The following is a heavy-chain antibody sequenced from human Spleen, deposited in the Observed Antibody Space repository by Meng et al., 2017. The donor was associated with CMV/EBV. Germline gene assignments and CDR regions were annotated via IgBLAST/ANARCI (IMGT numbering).Heavy chain of an antibody. CDR3: AKDDSAYFDFRSGYSTPPDY. J-gene: IGHJ4*02. D-gene: IGHD3-3*01. CDR1: GFTFSSYS. V-gene: IGHV3-23*01. CDR2: ISGYGGTT. Sequence: GESLKISCAASGFTFSSYSISWVRQAPGKGLEWVSIISGYGGTTYYADSVKGRFAISRDNSESTAYLDMNSLRVADTAVYYCAKDDSAYFDFRSGYSTPPDYWGQGTLVTVSS.